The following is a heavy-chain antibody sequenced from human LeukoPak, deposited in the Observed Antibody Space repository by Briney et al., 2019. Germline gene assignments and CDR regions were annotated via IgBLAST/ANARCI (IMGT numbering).Heavy chain of an antibody. D-gene: IGHD5-12*01. CDR3: ARVGGYSGYDWGWFDP. V-gene: IGHV4-61*01. J-gene: IGHJ5*02. CDR1: GGSVSSGSYY. Sequence: SETLSLTCTVSGGSVSSGSYYWSWIRQPPGKGLEWIGYIYYSGSTNYNPSLKSRVTISVDTSKNQFSLKLSSVTAADTAVYYCARVGGYSGYDWGWFDPWGQGTLVTVSS. CDR2: IYYSGST.